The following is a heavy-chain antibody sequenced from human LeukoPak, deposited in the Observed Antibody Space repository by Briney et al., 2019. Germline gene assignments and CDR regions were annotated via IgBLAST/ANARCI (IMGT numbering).Heavy chain of an antibody. J-gene: IGHJ3*02. CDR3: ARLSVYYDSSGYYYGAFDI. Sequence: ASLKVSCKASGGTFISYAISWVRQAPAQGLEWMGGIIPIFGTANYVQKFHGRVTITTYESTSTAYMEQSSLRSEDTAVYYCARLSVYYDSSGYYYGAFDIWGQGTMVTVSS. CDR2: IIPIFGTA. D-gene: IGHD3-22*01. CDR1: GGTFISYA. V-gene: IGHV1-69*05.